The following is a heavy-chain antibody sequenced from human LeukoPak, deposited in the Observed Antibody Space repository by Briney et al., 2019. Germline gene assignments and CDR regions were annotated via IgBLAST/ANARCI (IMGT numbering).Heavy chain of an antibody. CDR1: GYTFTDYY. D-gene: IGHD4-23*01. V-gene: IGHV1-69-2*01. CDR2: VDPEDGET. J-gene: IGHJ4*02. Sequence: GASVKVSCKASGYTFTDYYMHWVQQAPGKGLEWMGRVDPEDGETIYAEKFQGRVTITADTSTDTAYMELRSLRSDDTAVYYCARGYGGTPDYWGQGTLVTVSS. CDR3: ARGYGGTPDY.